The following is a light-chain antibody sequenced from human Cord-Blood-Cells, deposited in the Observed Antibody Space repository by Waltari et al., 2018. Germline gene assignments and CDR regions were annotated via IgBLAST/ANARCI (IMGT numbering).Light chain of an antibody. CDR1: SSDVGGYNY. CDR3: SSYTSSSTWV. CDR2: DVS. Sequence: QSALTQPASVSGSPGQSITISCTGTSSDVGGYNYVSGYQQHPCKAPKLMIYDVSNTPSGVSNRFSGSKSGNTASLTISGLQAEDEADYYCSSYTSSSTWVFGGGTKLTVL. J-gene: IGLJ3*02. V-gene: IGLV2-14*01.